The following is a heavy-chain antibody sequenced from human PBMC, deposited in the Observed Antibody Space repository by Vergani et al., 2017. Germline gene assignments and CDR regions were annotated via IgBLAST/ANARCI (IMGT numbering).Heavy chain of an antibody. Sequence: QVQLVQSGAEVKKPGSSVKVSCKASGGTFSSYAISWVRQAPGQGLEWMGGIIPIFGTANYAQKFQGRVTITADKSTSTAYMELSSLRSEDTAVYYCARRNYYDSSGPPPLGAFDIWGQGTMVTVSS. J-gene: IGHJ3*02. V-gene: IGHV1-69*06. CDR2: IIPIFGTA. CDR1: GGTFSSYA. CDR3: ARRNYYDSSGPPPLGAFDI. D-gene: IGHD3-22*01.